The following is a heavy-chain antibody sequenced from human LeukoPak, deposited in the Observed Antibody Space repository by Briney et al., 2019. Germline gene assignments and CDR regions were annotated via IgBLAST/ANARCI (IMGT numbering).Heavy chain of an antibody. CDR3: ARGDLVVPKVVVITTSSPFDY. J-gene: IGHJ4*02. V-gene: IGHV4-39*07. CDR2: INYGGTT. Sequence: SETLSLTCTVSGGSLSGTPYYWGWIRQPPGKGLEWIGTINYGGTTYYNPSLKSRVSISIETSKNRISLKLSSVTAADTAVYYCARGDLVVPKVVVITTSSPFDYWGQGTLVTVSS. D-gene: IGHD3-22*01. CDR1: GGSLSGTPYY.